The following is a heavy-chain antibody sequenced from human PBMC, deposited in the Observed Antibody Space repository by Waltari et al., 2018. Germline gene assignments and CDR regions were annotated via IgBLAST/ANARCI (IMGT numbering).Heavy chain of an antibody. V-gene: IGHV4-39*02. CDR3: ARRFGNAFDI. CDR1: GGPISSSSFH. J-gene: IGHJ3*02. CDR2: IYYSGST. Sequence: QLQLQESGPGLVKPSETLSLICPVSGGPISSSSFHWDWTRQPPGKGLEWIGNIYYSGSTSYNPSLKSRVTISVDTSKNHLLLKLTSVSAADSSVYYCARRFGNAFDIWGQGIMVTVSS. D-gene: IGHD3-3*01.